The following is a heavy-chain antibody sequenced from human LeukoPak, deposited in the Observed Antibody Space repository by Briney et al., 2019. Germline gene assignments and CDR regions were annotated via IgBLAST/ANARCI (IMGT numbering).Heavy chain of an antibody. V-gene: IGHV1-8*03. J-gene: IGHJ4*02. CDR2: MNPDSGNT. CDR1: GYTFTNYD. CDR3: ARDRGGGGNHFDY. Sequence: ASVKVSCKASGYTFTNYDINWVRQATGQGLEWMGWMNPDSGNTGYAQKFQGRVTITRDTSISTAYMELSGLRPDDTAMYYCARDRGGGGNHFDYWGQGTLVTVSS. D-gene: IGHD3-10*01.